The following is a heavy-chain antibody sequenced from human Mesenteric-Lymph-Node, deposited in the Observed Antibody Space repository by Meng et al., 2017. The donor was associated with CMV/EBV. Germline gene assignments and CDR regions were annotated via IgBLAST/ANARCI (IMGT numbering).Heavy chain of an antibody. CDR2: IDGSAGNT. Sequence: GESLKISCAASGFTFSTYTMSWVRPAPGKGLEWVSAIDGSAGNTYYADSVKGRFTISRDNSKNTLYLQMNSLRAEDTAVYYCAGDEHYDPNRGPSHYGMDVWGQGTTVTVSS. CDR3: AGDEHYDPNRGPSHYGMDV. V-gene: IGHV3-23*01. J-gene: IGHJ6*02. D-gene: IGHD3-3*01. CDR1: GFTFSTYT.